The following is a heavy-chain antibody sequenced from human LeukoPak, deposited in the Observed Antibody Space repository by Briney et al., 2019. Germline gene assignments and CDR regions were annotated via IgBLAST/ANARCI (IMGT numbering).Heavy chain of an antibody. J-gene: IGHJ4*02. V-gene: IGHV1-69*05. Sequence: SVKVSCTASAATFSINTSSRVRLPPGPGLGWMGGIIPNFGTANNAQKFQGRVTITTDESTSTAYMELSSLRSEDTAVYYCARELHAVAGREYWGEGTQVTVSP. CDR1: AATFSINT. D-gene: IGHD6-19*01. CDR2: IIPNFGTA. CDR3: ARELHAVAGREY.